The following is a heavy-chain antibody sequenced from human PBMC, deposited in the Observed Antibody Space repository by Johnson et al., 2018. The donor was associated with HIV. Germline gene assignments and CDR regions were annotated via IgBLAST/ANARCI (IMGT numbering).Heavy chain of an antibody. CDR3: ARDQSLYRWLPPPADAFDI. V-gene: IGHV3-7*03. D-gene: IGHD5-12*01. J-gene: IGHJ3*02. CDR1: GFTFRSSW. Sequence: VQLVESGGGLVQRGGSLRLSCAASGFTFRSSWMTWVRQAPGKGLEWVANIKQDGSEKYYVDSVKGRFTISRDNAKNSLYLKMNSLRAEDTAVYYCARDQSLYRWLPPPADAFDIWGQGTMVTVSS. CDR2: IKQDGSEK.